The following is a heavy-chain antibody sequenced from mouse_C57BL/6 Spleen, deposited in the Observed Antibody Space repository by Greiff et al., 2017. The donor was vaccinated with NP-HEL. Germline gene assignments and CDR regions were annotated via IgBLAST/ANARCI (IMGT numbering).Heavy chain of an antibody. CDR3: ARGDGSSYWFAY. CDR2: IDPANGNT. J-gene: IGHJ3*01. CDR1: GFNFKNTY. V-gene: IGHV14-3*01. Sequence: VQLQQSVAELVRPGASVKLSCTASGFNFKNTYMHWVKQRPEQGLEWIGRIDPANGNTKYAPKFQGKATITADTSSNTAYLQLSSLTSEDTAIYYCARGDGSSYWFAYWGQGTLVTVSA. D-gene: IGHD1-1*01.